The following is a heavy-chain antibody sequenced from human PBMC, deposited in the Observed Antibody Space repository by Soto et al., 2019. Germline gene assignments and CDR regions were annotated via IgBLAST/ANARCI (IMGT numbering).Heavy chain of an antibody. V-gene: IGHV1-69*02. Sequence: QVQLVQSGAEVKKPGSSVKVSCKASGGTFSSYTISWVRQAPGQGLEWMGRIIPILGIANYAQKFQGRVTITADKSTSTAYMELSSLRSEDTAVYYWSSHPRIIMNGVLDYWGQGTLVTVSP. CDR2: IIPILGIA. CDR3: SSHPRIIMNGVLDY. D-gene: IGHD3-16*01. J-gene: IGHJ4*02. CDR1: GGTFSSYT.